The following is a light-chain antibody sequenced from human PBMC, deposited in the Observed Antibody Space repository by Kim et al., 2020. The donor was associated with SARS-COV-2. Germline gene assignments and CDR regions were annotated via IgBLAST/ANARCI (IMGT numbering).Light chain of an antibody. J-gene: IGLJ3*02. CDR1: SSDIGDNNY. Sequence: QSALTQPASVSGSPGQLITISCTGTSSDIGDNNYVSWFQQHPGKAPQLMTYEVSNRPSGISNRFSGSKSGNTASLTISGLQAEDEADYYCTSYTSTSTWVFGGGTKVTVL. CDR3: TSYTSTSTWV. CDR2: EVS. V-gene: IGLV2-14*03.